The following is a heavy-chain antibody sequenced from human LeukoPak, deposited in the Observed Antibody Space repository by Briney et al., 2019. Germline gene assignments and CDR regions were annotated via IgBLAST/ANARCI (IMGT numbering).Heavy chain of an antibody. CDR1: GYSISSGDY. D-gene: IGHD1-26*01. CDR2: IYHSGST. J-gene: IGHJ4*02. CDR3: ARRYTYYGPFDY. V-gene: IGHV4-38-2*01. Sequence: SETLSLTCAVSGYSISSGDYWGWIRQPPGKGLDWIGSIYHSGSTYYNPSLKSRVTVSVDTSKNQFSLKLNSVTAADTAVYYCARRYTYYGPFDYWGQGALVTVSS.